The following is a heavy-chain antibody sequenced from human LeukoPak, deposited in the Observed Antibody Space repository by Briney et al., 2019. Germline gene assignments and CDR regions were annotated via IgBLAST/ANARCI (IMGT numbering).Heavy chain of an antibody. V-gene: IGHV4-30-4*07. CDR1: GGSINSGGYF. CDR2: IYYSEST. J-gene: IGHJ6*03. Sequence: SQTLSLTCAVSGGSINSGGYFWRWIRQPPGKGLEMNGNIYYSESTNYNPSLKSRVTISVDTSNIQFSLKLSSVTAADTAVYYCARGRDGYNNYYYYYMDVWGKGTTVTVSS. D-gene: IGHD5-24*01. CDR3: ARGRDGYNNYYYYYMDV.